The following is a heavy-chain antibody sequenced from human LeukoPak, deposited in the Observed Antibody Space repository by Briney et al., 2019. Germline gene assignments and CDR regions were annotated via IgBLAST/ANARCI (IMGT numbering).Heavy chain of an antibody. Sequence: ASVKVSCKASGYIFTSYFMHWVRQAPGQGLEWMGWINPNSGGTNYAQKFQGRVTMTRDTSISTAYMELSRLRSEDTAVYYCARDPGVDGSSEDWGQGTLVTVSS. CDR1: GYIFTSYF. CDR3: ARDPGVDGSSED. J-gene: IGHJ4*02. CDR2: INPNSGGT. V-gene: IGHV1-2*02. D-gene: IGHD3-22*01.